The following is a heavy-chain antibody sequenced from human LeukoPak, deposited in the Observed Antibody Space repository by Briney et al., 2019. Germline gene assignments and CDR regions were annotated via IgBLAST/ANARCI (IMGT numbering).Heavy chain of an antibody. V-gene: IGHV1-18*01. CDR2: ISAYNGNT. CDR3: AREGRTYYDFWSGYYNYYYGMDV. CDR1: GYTFTSYG. J-gene: IGHJ6*02. Sequence: ASVKVSFKASGYTFTSYGISWVRQAPGQGREWMGWISAYNGNTNYAQKLQGRVTMTTDTSTSTAYMELRSLRSDDTAVYYCAREGRTYYDFWSGYYNYYYGMDVWGQGTTVTVSS. D-gene: IGHD3-3*01.